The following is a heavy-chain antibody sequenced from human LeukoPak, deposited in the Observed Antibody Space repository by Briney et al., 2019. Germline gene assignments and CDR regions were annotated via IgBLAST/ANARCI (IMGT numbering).Heavy chain of an antibody. CDR1: GTCFSTFW. CDR2: IYPSDSDT. CDR3: ARLRRSWQQLVWFVP. J-gene: IGHJ5*02. D-gene: IGHD6-13*01. Sequence: GASLKTSCNGSGTCFSTFWIGWVRPPPGKGLEWRGIIYPSDSDTRYNPSFQGQVIITADKSISTSSLQCSSLHASGTAMYYGARLRRSWQQLVWFVPWGQGTLVTVSS. V-gene: IGHV5-51*01.